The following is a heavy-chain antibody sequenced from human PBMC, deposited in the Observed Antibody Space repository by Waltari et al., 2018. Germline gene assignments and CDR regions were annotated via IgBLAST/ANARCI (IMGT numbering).Heavy chain of an antibody. D-gene: IGHD3-3*01. J-gene: IGHJ6*03. CDR3: ARVFGYYYYYMDV. Sequence: QVQLQQWGAGLLKPSETLSLTCADSGGSLSGYHWTWIRQPPGKGLEWIGEINDSGRTTYNPSLESRVTVSIDTANNQFSLRVRSVTAADTAVYYCARVFGYYYYYMDVWGKGTTVTISS. CDR2: INDSGRT. CDR1: GGSLSGYH. V-gene: IGHV4-34*02.